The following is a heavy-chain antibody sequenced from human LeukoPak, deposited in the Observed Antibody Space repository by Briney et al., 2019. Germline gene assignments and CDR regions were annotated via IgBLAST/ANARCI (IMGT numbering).Heavy chain of an antibody. Sequence: PGGSLRLSCAASGFTFSSYEMNWVRQAPGKGLEWVSYISSSGSTIYYADSVKGRFTISRDNSKNSLYLQMNSLRTEDTALYYCAKDGYYYFYMDVWGKGTTVTVSS. V-gene: IGHV3-48*03. CDR3: AKDGYYYFYMDV. CDR2: ISSSGSTI. CDR1: GFTFSSYE. J-gene: IGHJ6*03.